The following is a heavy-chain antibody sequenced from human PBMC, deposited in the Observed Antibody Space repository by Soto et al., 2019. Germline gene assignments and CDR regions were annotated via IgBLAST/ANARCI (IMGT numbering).Heavy chain of an antibody. D-gene: IGHD3-3*01. J-gene: IGHJ6*02. Sequence: QVQLVQSGAEVKKPGSSVKVSCKASGGTFSSYAISWVRQAPGQGLEWMGGIIPIFGTANYAQKFQGRVTITADESTSTAYMGLSSLRSEDPAVYYCASGDYDFWSGPGGGMDVWGQGTTVTVSS. CDR1: GGTFSSYA. CDR2: IIPIFGTA. V-gene: IGHV1-69*12. CDR3: ASGDYDFWSGPGGGMDV.